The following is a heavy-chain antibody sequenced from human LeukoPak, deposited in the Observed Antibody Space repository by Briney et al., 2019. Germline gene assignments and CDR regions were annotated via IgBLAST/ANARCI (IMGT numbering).Heavy chain of an antibody. J-gene: IGHJ4*02. Sequence: SETLSLTCTVSGGPISSTNSYWGWIRQPPGKGLEWIGSIYYSGSTHYNPSLKSRVSISVDTSRSEFSLRLRSVTAGDTAIYYCAGNRSDCSSGSCSFTGFDSWGQGILVTVSS. CDR2: IYYSGST. CDR3: AGNRSDCSSGSCSFTGFDS. CDR1: GGPISSTNSY. V-gene: IGHV4-39*01. D-gene: IGHD2-15*01.